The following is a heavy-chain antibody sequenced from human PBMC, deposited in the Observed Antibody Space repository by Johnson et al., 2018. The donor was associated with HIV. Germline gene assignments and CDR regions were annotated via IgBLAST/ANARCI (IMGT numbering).Heavy chain of an antibody. V-gene: IGHV3-66*01. CDR1: GFTVSSNY. Sequence: VQLVESGGGLVQPGRSLRLSCAASGFTVSSNYLSWVRQAPGKGLEWVSVIYSGGSTYYEDSVKDRFTISRDNSKKTLYRQMNSLRAEDTAVDYGASGHVMVRGVTDACVIGGQGTMVTVSS. D-gene: IGHD3-10*01. CDR3: ASGHVMVRGVTDACVI. J-gene: IGHJ3*02. CDR2: IYSGGST.